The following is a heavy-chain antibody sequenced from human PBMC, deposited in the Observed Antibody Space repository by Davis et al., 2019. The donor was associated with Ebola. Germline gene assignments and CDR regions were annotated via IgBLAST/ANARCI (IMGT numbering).Heavy chain of an antibody. CDR2: IRSKANAYET. J-gene: IGHJ6*02. Sequence: PSGSLRLSCAVSGVTFSGSAMHWVRQASGKGLEWLARIRSKANAYETDYAASVKGRFTISSEDVKNTAYMQMNSLKTEDTAVYFCAKQVDIVANRYYKALDVWGQGTAVTVSS. CDR1: GVTFSGSA. CDR3: AKQVDIVANRYYKALDV. V-gene: IGHV3-73*01. D-gene: IGHD5-12*01.